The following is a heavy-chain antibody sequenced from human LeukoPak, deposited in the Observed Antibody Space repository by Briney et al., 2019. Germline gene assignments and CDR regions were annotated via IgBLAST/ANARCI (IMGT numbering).Heavy chain of an antibody. V-gene: IGHV3-30*02. CDR2: IRYDGSNK. Sequence: PGGSLRLSCAASGFTFSSYGMHWVRQAPGKGLEWVAFIRYDGSNKYYADSVKGRFTISRDNSKNTLYLQMNSLRAEDTAVYYCAKEAFITDYYMDVWGKGTTVTVSS. D-gene: IGHD3-10*01. CDR1: GFTFSSYG. J-gene: IGHJ6*03. CDR3: AKEAFITDYYMDV.